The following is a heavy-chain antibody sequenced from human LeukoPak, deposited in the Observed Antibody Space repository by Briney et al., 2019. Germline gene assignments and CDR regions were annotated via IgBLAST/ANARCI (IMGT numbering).Heavy chain of an antibody. J-gene: IGHJ5*02. D-gene: IGHD6-19*01. CDR1: GITFSSYW. Sequence: GGSLRLSCAASGITFSSYWMHWVRQAPGKGLVWVSRINSDGSSTSYADSVKGRFTISRDNSKNTLYLQMNSLRAEDTAVYYCAKDPIAVAGTEWFDPWGQGTLVTVSS. V-gene: IGHV3-74*01. CDR3: AKDPIAVAGTEWFDP. CDR2: INSDGSST.